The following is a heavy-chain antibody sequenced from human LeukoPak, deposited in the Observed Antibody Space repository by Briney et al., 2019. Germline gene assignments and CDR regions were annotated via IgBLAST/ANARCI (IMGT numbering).Heavy chain of an antibody. D-gene: IGHD6-6*01. CDR3: ARASIAARPGWFDP. CDR2: INHSGST. CDR1: GGSFSGYY. J-gene: IGHJ5*02. V-gene: IGHV4-34*01. Sequence: SETLSLTCAVYGGSFSGYYWSWIRQPPGKGLEWIGEINHSGSTNYNPSLKSRVTISVDTSKNQFSLKLSSVTAADTAVYYCARASIAARPGWFDPWGQGTLVTVSS.